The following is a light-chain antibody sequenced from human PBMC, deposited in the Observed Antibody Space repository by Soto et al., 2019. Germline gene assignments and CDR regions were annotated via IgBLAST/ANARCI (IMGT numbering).Light chain of an antibody. CDR2: GAS. Sequence: EIVLTQSPGTLSLSPGERATLSCRASQSVSSDYLAWYQQRPGQAPRLLIYGASTRATGIPARFSGSGSGTEFTLTISSLQSEDFAVYYCQQRSNWPITFGQGTDWRL. J-gene: IGKJ5*01. V-gene: IGKV3D-20*02. CDR1: QSVSSDY. CDR3: QQRSNWPIT.